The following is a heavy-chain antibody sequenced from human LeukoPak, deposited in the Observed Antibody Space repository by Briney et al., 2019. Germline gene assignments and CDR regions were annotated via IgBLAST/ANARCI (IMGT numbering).Heavy chain of an antibody. CDR3: ARGSPAAGTPTPLDY. J-gene: IGHJ4*02. CDR2: IYYSGST. Sequence: PSETLSLTCTVSGGSISTYYWSWIRQPPGKGLEWIGYIYYSGSTNYNPSLKSRVTISVDTSKNQFSLKLSSVTAADTAVYYCARGSPAAGTPTPLDYWGQGTLVTVSS. CDR1: GGSISTYY. V-gene: IGHV4-59*01. D-gene: IGHD6-13*01.